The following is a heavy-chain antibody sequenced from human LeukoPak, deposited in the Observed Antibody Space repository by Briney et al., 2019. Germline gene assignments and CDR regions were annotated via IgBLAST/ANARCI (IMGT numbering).Heavy chain of an antibody. CDR1: GGSFSGYY. CDR3: AGGVYSSGWYYFDY. Sequence: SETLSLTCAVYGGSFSGYYWSWIRQPPGKGLEWIGEINHSGSTNYNPSLKSRVTISVDTSKNQFSLKLSSVTAADTAVYYCAGGVYSSGWYYFDYWGQGTLVTVSS. CDR2: INHSGST. J-gene: IGHJ4*02. V-gene: IGHV4-34*01. D-gene: IGHD6-19*01.